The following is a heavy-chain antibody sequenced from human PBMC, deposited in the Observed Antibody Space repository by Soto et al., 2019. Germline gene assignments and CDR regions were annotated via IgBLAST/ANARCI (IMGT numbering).Heavy chain of an antibody. CDR3: ARDATSIAARPYYYYYYYMDV. J-gene: IGHJ6*03. CDR1: GGSISSYY. Sequence: SETLSLTCTVSGGSISSYYWSWIRQPPGKGLEWIGYIYYSGSTNYNPSLQSRVTISVDTSKNQFSLKLSSVTAADTAVYYCARDATSIAARPYYYYYYYMDVWGKGTTVTVSS. V-gene: IGHV4-59*01. CDR2: IYYSGST. D-gene: IGHD6-6*01.